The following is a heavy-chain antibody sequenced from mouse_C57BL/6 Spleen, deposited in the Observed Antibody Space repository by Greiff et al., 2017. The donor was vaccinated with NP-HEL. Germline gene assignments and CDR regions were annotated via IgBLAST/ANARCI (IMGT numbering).Heavy chain of an antibody. Sequence: EVQLVESGGGLVKPGGSLKLSCAASGFTFSSYTMSWVRQTPEKRLEWVATISGGGGNTYYPDSVKGRFTISRDNAKNTLYLQMSSLRSEDTALYYCARHDDYDGFPYWYFDVWGTGTTVTVSS. V-gene: IGHV5-9*01. CDR1: GFTFSSYT. CDR3: ARHDDYDGFPYWYFDV. D-gene: IGHD2-4*01. J-gene: IGHJ1*03. CDR2: ISGGGGNT.